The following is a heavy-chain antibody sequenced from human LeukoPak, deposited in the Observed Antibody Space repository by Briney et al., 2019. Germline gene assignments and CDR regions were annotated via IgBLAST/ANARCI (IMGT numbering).Heavy chain of an antibody. Sequence: ASVKVSFKASGYTFTSYDINWVRQATGQGLEWMGWMNPNSGNTGYAQKFQGRVTITRNTSISTAYMELSSLRSEDTAVYYCARGLQQLVRYYYYYYMDVWGKGTTVTVSS. J-gene: IGHJ6*03. CDR1: GYTFTSYD. D-gene: IGHD6-6*01. CDR3: ARGLQQLVRYYYYYYMDV. V-gene: IGHV1-8*03. CDR2: MNPNSGNT.